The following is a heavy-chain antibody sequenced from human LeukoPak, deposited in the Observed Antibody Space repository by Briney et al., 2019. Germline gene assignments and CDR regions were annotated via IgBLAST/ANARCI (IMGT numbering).Heavy chain of an antibody. CDR1: GGTFSSYA. CDR2: IIPIFGIA. D-gene: IGHD6-19*01. Sequence: GASVKVSCKASGGTFSSYAISWVRQAPGQGLEWMGRIIPIFGIANYAQKFQGRVTITADKSTNTAYMELSSLRSEDTAVYYCARAYSSGTGFDYWGQGTLVTVSS. V-gene: IGHV1-69*04. J-gene: IGHJ4*02. CDR3: ARAYSSGTGFDY.